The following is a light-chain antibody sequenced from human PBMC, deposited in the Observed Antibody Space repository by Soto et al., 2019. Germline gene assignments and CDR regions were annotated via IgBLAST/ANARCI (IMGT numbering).Light chain of an antibody. CDR3: QQANSLPFT. Sequence: DIQMTQSPSSVSASAGDRVTITCRASQALRRSLAWYQQNPGEAPKLLIYAASILESGVPSRFSGSGSGTDFTLTITRLQPEDFAIYYCQQANSLPFTFGPGTKV. V-gene: IGKV1-12*02. CDR1: QALRRS. J-gene: IGKJ3*01. CDR2: AAS.